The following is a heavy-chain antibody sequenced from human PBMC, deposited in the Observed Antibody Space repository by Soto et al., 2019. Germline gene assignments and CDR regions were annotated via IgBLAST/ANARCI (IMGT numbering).Heavy chain of an antibody. CDR3: ARGFPYSNYFDY. Sequence: SETLSLTCTVSGGSIRSGGYYWSWIRQHPGKGLEWIGYIYYSGSTYYNPSLKSRVTISADTSKNQFSLKLSSVTAADTAVYYCARGFPYSNYFDYWGQGTRGTVSA. D-gene: IGHD4-4*01. J-gene: IGHJ4*02. CDR2: IYYSGST. V-gene: IGHV4-31*03. CDR1: GGSIRSGGYY.